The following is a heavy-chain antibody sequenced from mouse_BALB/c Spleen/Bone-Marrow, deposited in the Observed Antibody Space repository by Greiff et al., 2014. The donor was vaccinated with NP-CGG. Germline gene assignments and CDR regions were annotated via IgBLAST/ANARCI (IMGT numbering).Heavy chain of an antibody. J-gene: IGHJ2*01. CDR3: ARSYDGYYLDY. D-gene: IGHD2-3*01. Sequence: SGAELVRPGASVKLSCKASGYTFTSYWMNWIKQRPEQGLEWIGRTDPYDSETHYNLKFKDKAILTVDKSSSTAYMQLSSLTSEDSAVYYCARSYDGYYLDYWGQGTTLTVSS. CDR1: GYTFTSYW. V-gene: IGHV1-74*04. CDR2: TDPYDSET.